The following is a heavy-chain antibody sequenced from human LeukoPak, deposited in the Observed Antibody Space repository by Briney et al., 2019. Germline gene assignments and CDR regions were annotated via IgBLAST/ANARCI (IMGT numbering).Heavy chain of an antibody. V-gene: IGHV3-74*01. CDR1: GFTFSSYW. Sequence: GGSLRLSCAASGFTFSSYWMHWVRQAPGKGLVWVSRINSDGSSTSYADSVKGRFTISRDNAKNTLYMQMNSLRAEDKAVYYCARADRNYGDNDYWGQGTLVTVSS. J-gene: IGHJ4*02. CDR3: ARADRNYGDNDY. CDR2: INSDGSST. D-gene: IGHD4-17*01.